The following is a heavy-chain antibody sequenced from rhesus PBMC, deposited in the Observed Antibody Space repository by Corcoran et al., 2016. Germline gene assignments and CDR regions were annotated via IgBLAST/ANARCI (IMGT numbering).Heavy chain of an antibody. CDR3: AREGDCTGSGCYGTFDY. CDR2: IYGGSGST. J-gene: IGHJ4*01. D-gene: IGHD2-21*01. Sequence: QVQLQESGPGVVKPSETLSLTCAVSGGSISGYYLWSWIRPHPGKGLEWIGYIYGGSGSTSYNPSLKSRVIISIDTSKNQFSLKLSSVTAADTAVYYCAREGDCTGSGCYGTFDYWGQVVLVTVSS. V-gene: IGHV4S7*01. CDR1: GGSISGYYL.